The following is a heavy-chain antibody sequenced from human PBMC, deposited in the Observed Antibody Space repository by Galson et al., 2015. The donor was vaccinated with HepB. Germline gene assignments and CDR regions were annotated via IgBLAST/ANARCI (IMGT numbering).Heavy chain of an antibody. CDR3: ARDYLGAFDP. Sequence: SLRLSCAASGFTFRSNAMHWVRQAPGKGLEWVAIISYDGSNKYYADSVKGRFTISRDNSRNTLYLQMNSLRPEDTAFYYCARDYLGAFDPWGQGTLVTVSS. D-gene: IGHD2/OR15-2a*01. J-gene: IGHJ5*02. V-gene: IGHV3-30-3*01. CDR2: ISYDGSNK. CDR1: GFTFRSNA.